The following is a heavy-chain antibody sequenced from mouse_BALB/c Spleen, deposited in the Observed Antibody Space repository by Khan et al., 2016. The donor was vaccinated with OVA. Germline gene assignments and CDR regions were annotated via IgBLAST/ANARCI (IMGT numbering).Heavy chain of an antibody. J-gene: IGHJ3*01. CDR2: IYPRDGNT. CDR1: GYAFSNYW. Sequence: QVQLQQSVAVLVRPGSSMKISCKASGYAFSNYWMNWVRQGPGQGLEWIGQIYPRDGNTHYNAKFKDKATLTADKSSSTAYMQHSSLTSEDSAVDFCARSGYDFFAYWGQGTLVTVSA. CDR3: ARSGYDFFAY. D-gene: IGHD2-14*01. V-gene: IGHV1-80*01.